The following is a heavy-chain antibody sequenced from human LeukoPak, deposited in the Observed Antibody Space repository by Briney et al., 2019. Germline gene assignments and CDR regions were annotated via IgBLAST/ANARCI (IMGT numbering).Heavy chain of an antibody. CDR3: ARRNFYDTTTFYHPIDF. J-gene: IGHJ4*02. CDR1: GYTFTGYY. V-gene: IGHV1-2*02. Sequence: GASVKVSCKASGYTFTGYYIHWVRQAPGQGLEWMGWINPNTGDTYYAQKFQGRVHTTRDTSIPTAYMGLSRLRSDDTAVYYCARRNFYDTTTFYHPIDFWGQGALVTDSS. D-gene: IGHD2/OR15-2a*01. CDR2: INPNTGDT.